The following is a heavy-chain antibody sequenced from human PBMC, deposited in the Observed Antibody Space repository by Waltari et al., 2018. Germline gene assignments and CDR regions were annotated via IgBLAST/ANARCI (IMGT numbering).Heavy chain of an antibody. Sequence: QVQLQESGPGLVKPSETLSLTCTVSGGSISSYYWSWIRQPPGKGLEWIGYIYYSGSTNYNPSLKSRVTISVDTSKNQFSLKLSSVTAADTAVYYCARGVIRGLGIADYWGQGTLVTVSS. CDR1: GGSISSYY. D-gene: IGHD7-27*01. CDR2: IYYSGST. J-gene: IGHJ4*02. CDR3: ARGVIRGLGIADY. V-gene: IGHV4-59*01.